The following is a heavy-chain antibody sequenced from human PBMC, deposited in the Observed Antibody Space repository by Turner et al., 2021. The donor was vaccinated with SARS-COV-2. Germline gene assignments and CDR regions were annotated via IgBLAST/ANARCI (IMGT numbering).Heavy chain of an antibody. J-gene: IGHJ6*02. V-gene: IGHV4-59*08. CDR1: GGSISSKS. D-gene: IGHD1-1*01. Sequence: QVQLRDSGTRLVSLSDTLSLTYSLSGGSISSKSWSWIRQSPGRGLEWIGYFYKIGSIDYNPTLRSRVTISVDTSKNQLSLNLISMTAADTAVYYCARHQGSTSGYDHGMNVWGQGTAVIVSS. CDR3: ARHQGSTSGYDHGMNV. CDR2: FYKIGSI.